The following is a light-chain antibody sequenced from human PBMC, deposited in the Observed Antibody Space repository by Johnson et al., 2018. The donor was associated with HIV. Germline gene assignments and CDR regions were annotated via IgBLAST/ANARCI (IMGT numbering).Light chain of an antibody. CDR3: GTWDSSLNLYV. CDR1: SSNIGNNY. V-gene: IGLV1-51*01. Sequence: QSVLTQPPSVSAAPGQKVTISCSGSSSNIGNNYVSWYQQLPGTAPKLLIYDNNKRPSGIPDRFSGSKSGTSATLGITGLQTGDEADYYCGTWDSSLNLYVFGTRTKVTVL. CDR2: DNN. J-gene: IGLJ1*01.